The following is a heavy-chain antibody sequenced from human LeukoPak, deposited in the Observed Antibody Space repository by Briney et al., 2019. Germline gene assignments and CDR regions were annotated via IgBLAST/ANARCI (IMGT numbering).Heavy chain of an antibody. CDR1: GFTFSSYA. Sequence: GGSLRLSCAASGFTFSSYAMSWVRQAPGKGLEWVSAISGSGGSTYYADSVKGRFTIPRDNSKNTLYLQMNSLRAEDTAVYYCAKNSRGSGSTIDYWGQGTLVTVSS. CDR3: AKNSRGSGSTIDY. V-gene: IGHV3-23*01. CDR2: ISGSGGST. D-gene: IGHD3-10*01. J-gene: IGHJ4*02.